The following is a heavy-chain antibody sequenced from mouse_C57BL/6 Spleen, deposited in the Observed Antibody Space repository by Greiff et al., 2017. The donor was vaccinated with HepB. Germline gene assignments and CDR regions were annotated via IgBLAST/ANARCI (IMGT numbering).Heavy chain of an antibody. J-gene: IGHJ4*01. D-gene: IGHD2-4*01. CDR1: GYTFTSYW. V-gene: IGHV1-64*01. CDR3: ARQRDYDVDAMDY. CDR2: IHPNSGST. Sequence: QVQLQQPGAELVKPGASVKLSCKASGYTFTSYWMHWVKQRPGQGLEWIGMIHPNSGSTNYNEKFKSKATLTVDKSSSTAYMQLSSLTSEDSAVYYCARQRDYDVDAMDYWGQGTSVTVSS.